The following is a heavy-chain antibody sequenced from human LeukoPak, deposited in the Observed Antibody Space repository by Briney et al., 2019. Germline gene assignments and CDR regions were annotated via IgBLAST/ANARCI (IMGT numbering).Heavy chain of an antibody. CDR2: IYYSGST. D-gene: IGHD3-10*01. Sequence: SETLSLTCTVSGGSISSSSYYWGWIRQPPGKRLEWIGSIYYSGSTNYNPSLKSRVTISVDTSKNQFSLKLSSVTAADTAVYYCARGVPWPRYYYGMDVWGQGTTVTVSS. CDR3: ARGVPWPRYYYGMDV. CDR1: GGSISSSSYY. V-gene: IGHV4-39*07. J-gene: IGHJ6*02.